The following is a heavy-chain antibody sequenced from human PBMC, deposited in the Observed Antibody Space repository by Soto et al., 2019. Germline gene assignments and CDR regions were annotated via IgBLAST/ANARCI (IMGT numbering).Heavy chain of an antibody. V-gene: IGHV3-30-3*01. CDR1: GFTFSSYA. Sequence: QMQLVESGGGVVQPGRSLRLSCAASGFTFSSYAMHWVRQAPGKGLEWVAVISYDGSNKYYADSVKGRFTISRDNSKNTLYLQMNSLRAEDTAVYYCARDLSGNSPKSNFDYWGQGTLVTVSS. CDR2: ISYDGSNK. D-gene: IGHD4-4*01. CDR3: ARDLSGNSPKSNFDY. J-gene: IGHJ4*02.